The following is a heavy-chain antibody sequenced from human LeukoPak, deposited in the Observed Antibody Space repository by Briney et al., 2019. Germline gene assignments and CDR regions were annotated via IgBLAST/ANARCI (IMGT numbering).Heavy chain of an antibody. CDR3: ANSIWDQLLFEVGYMDV. D-gene: IGHD3-16*02. J-gene: IGHJ6*03. CDR1: GYTFTSYG. V-gene: IGHV1-18*01. Sequence: ASVKVSCKASGYTFTSYGISWVRQAPGQGLEWMGWISAYNGNTNYAQKLQGRVTMTTDTSTSTAYMELRSLRSDDTAVYYCANSIWDQLLFEVGYMDVWGKGTTVTVSS. CDR2: ISAYNGNT.